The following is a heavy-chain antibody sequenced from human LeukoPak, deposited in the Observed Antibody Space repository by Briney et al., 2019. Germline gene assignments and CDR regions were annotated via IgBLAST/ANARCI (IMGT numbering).Heavy chain of an antibody. CDR1: GFIVSSSF. Sequence: GGSLRLSCAASGFIVSSSFMNWVRQAPGNGLEWVSVIYSGGSTYYADSVKGRFTISRDHSKNTLYLQMNNLRAEDTAVYYCARAVDVPPDRGYFDLWGRGTLVTVSS. CDR2: IYSGGST. J-gene: IGHJ2*01. CDR3: ARAVDVPPDRGYFDL. D-gene: IGHD3-10*02. V-gene: IGHV3-66*01.